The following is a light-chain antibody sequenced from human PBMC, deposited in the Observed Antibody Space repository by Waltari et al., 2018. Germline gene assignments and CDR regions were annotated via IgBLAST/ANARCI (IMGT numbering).Light chain of an antibody. V-gene: IGLV1-44*01. J-gene: IGLJ3*02. CDR1: SSNIGTTT. CDR2: TNK. Sequence: QSVLTQPPSVSATPGQRVAISCSGSSSNIGTTTVNWYQQPPGSAPKLLIYTNKQRPSGVPDRFSGSKSGTSASLAISGLQSEDEADYYCAAWDDTLNGVVFGGGTKLTV. CDR3: AAWDDTLNGVV.